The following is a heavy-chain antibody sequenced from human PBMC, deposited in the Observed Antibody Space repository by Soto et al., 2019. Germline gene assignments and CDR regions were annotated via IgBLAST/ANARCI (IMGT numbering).Heavy chain of an antibody. CDR1: GGTISSYA. CDR2: IIPIFGTA. D-gene: IGHD2-2*01. CDR3: ARDPQSGSGCSSTSCYSYYYGMDV. Sequence: QVQLVQSGAEVKKPGSSVKVSCKASGGTISSYAISWVRQAPGQGLEWMGGIIPIFGTANYAQKFQGRVTITADESTSTAYMELSSLRSEDTAVYYCARDPQSGSGCSSTSCYSYYYGMDVWGQGTTVTVSS. V-gene: IGHV1-69*01. J-gene: IGHJ6*02.